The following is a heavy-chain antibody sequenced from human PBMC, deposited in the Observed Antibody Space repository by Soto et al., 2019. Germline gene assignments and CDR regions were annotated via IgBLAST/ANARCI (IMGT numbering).Heavy chain of an antibody. CDR3: ARDLNYGLFEY. CDR1: EFTFSSYS. CDR2: ISSSSSTI. V-gene: IGHV3-48*01. J-gene: IGHJ4*02. Sequence: EVQLVESGGGLVQPGGSLRLSCAASEFTFSSYSMNWVRQAPGKGMEWISYISSSSSTIYSADSVKGRFTISRDNAQNSLYLQMNSLRAEDTAVYYCARDLNYGLFEYWGQGTLVTVSS. D-gene: IGHD4-17*01.